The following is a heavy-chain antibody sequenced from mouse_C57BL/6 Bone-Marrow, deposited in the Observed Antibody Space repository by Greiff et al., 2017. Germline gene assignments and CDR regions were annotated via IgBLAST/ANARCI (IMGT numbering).Heavy chain of an antibody. V-gene: IGHV1-69*01. D-gene: IGHD2-1*01. CDR2: IDPYDSYT. CDR1: GYTFTSYW. Sequence: VQLQQSGAELVMPGASVKLSCKASGYTFTSYWMHWVKQRPGQGLEWIGEIDPYDSYTNYTQKFKGKSTLTVDKSSSTAYMQLSSLTSEDSAVYDCSIICYGNYAAWFAYWGQGNLVTVSA. J-gene: IGHJ3*01. CDR3: SIICYGNYAAWFAY.